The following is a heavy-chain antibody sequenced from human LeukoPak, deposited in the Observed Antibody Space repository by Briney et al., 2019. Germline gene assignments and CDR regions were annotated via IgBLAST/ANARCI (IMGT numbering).Heavy chain of an antibody. J-gene: IGHJ3*02. Sequence: SETLSLTCTVSGGSISSGSYYWSWIRQPAGKGLEWIGRIYTSGSTNYNPSLKSRVTISVETSKNQFSLKLSSVTAADTAVYYCARDRYYDSSGYHSKDAFDIWGQGTMVTVSS. V-gene: IGHV4-61*02. D-gene: IGHD3-22*01. CDR2: IYTSGST. CDR1: GGSISSGSYY. CDR3: ARDRYYDSSGYHSKDAFDI.